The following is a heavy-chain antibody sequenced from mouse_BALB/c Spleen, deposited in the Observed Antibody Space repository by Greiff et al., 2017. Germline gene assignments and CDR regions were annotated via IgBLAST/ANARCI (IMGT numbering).Heavy chain of an antibody. D-gene: IGHD1-1*01. Sequence: DVHLVESGGGLVKPGGSLKLSCAASGFTFSSYAMSWVRQTPEKRLEWVASISSGGSTYYPDSVKGRFTISRDNARNILYLQMSSLRSEDTAMYYCARDYYGSNAMDYWGQGTSVTVSS. V-gene: IGHV5-6-5*01. CDR3: ARDYYGSNAMDY. CDR2: ISSGGST. CDR1: GFTFSSYA. J-gene: IGHJ4*01.